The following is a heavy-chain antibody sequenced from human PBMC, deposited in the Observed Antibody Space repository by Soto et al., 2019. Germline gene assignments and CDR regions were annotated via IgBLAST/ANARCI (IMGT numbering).Heavy chain of an antibody. D-gene: IGHD3-3*01. CDR1: GYTFTSYS. Sequence: ASLKVSCTASGYTFTSYSISWVRYAPGQGLEWIGWISAYNGNTNYAQKLQGRVTMTTDTSTSTAYMELRSLRSDDTAVYYCARDGGITIFGVVPEYYYYGMDVWGQGTTVTVSS. CDR3: ARDGGITIFGVVPEYYYYGMDV. V-gene: IGHV1-18*01. CDR2: ISAYNGNT. J-gene: IGHJ6*01.